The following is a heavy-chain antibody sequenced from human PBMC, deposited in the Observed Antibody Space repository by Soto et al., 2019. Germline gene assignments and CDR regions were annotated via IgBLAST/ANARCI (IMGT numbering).Heavy chain of an antibody. V-gene: IGHV1-69*02. CDR1: GGTFSSYT. J-gene: IGHJ4*02. CDR3: LNIPHY. CDR2: IIPILGIT. Sequence: QVQLVQSGAEVKKPGSSVKVSCKASGGTFSSYTISWVRQAPGQGLELMGRIIPILGITNYAQKFQGRVTITADKYTSTAYMELSSLRSEDTAVYYCLNIPHYWGQGTLVTVSS.